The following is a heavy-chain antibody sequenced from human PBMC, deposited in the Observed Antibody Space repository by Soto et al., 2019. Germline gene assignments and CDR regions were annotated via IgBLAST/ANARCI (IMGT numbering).Heavy chain of an antibody. V-gene: IGHV1-69*01. J-gene: IGHJ4*02. D-gene: IGHD6-13*01. CDR1: EGTFNSYD. CDR2: IIPYYNTL. CDR3: ASGASRWYPYCLDS. Sequence: QAQVVQSGAEVRKPGSSVKLSCKASEGTFNSYDIAWVRQAPGQGLEWMGGIIPYYNTLNYAQKFQDRVTITADDSTNTVYMELSSLRSDDTAVYFCASGASRWYPYCLDSWAQGTLVTVSS.